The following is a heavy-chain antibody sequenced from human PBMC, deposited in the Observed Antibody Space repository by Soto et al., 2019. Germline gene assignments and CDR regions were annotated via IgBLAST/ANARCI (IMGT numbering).Heavy chain of an antibody. D-gene: IGHD3-3*02. Sequence: SETLSLTCTVSGGSISSYYWSWIRQPPGKGLEWIGYIYYSGSTNYNPSLKSRVTISVDTSKNQFSLKLSSVTAADTAVYYCARHKGPTHFDYWGQGTLVTVSS. J-gene: IGHJ4*02. CDR3: ARHKGPTHFDY. CDR2: IYYSGST. V-gene: IGHV4-59*08. CDR1: GGSISSYY.